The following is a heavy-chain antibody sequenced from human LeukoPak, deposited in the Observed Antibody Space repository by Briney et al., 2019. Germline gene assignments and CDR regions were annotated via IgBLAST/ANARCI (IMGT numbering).Heavy chain of an antibody. Sequence: PSETLSLTCTVSGGSISSYYWSWIRQPAGTALEWIGRIYTSGTITYNPSLKSRVTMSVDTSKNRFSLKLSSVTAADTAVYYCAGDSGTTGEVKFDPWGQGTLVTVSS. J-gene: IGHJ5*02. CDR2: IYTSGTI. D-gene: IGHD3-10*01. CDR3: AGDSGTTGEVKFDP. CDR1: GGSISSYY. V-gene: IGHV4-4*07.